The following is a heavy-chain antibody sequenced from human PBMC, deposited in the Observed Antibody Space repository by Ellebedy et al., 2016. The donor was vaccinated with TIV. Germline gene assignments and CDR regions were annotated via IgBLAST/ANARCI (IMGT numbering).Heavy chain of an antibody. CDR2: ISGTGLST. CDR3: AKDLVATPPANGYLDF. J-gene: IGHJ4*02. V-gene: IGHV3-23*01. Sequence: GESLKISCAVSGFTFSRYVMTWVRQAPGKGLEWVSSISGTGLSTYYADSVKGRFTISRDNPKSTVYLQMASLRADDTAVYYCAKDLVATPPANGYLDFWGQGILVTVSS. D-gene: IGHD2-2*01. CDR1: GFTFSRYV.